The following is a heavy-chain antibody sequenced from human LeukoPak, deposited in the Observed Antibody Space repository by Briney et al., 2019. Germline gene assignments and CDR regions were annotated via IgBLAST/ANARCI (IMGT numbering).Heavy chain of an antibody. CDR3: AREEYAILTGFDY. CDR2: ISAYNGNT. J-gene: IGHJ4*02. CDR1: GYTFTSYG. D-gene: IGHD3-9*01. V-gene: IGHV1-18*04. Sequence: WASVKLSCKASGYTFTSYGISWVRQAPGQGREWMGWISAYNGNTNYAQKLQGRVTMATDTSTSTAYMELRSLRPADTAVHYSAREEYAILTGFDYWGQGTLVTVSS.